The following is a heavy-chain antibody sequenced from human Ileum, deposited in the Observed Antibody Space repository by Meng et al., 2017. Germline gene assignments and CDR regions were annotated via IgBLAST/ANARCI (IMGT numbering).Heavy chain of an antibody. J-gene: IGHJ4*02. CDR3: ARFYGSGTFEVHDY. CDR2: IHYSGSR. D-gene: IGHD3-10*01. V-gene: IGHV4-61*01. CDR1: GGSVSSASFY. Sequence: VQRQETGPGLVGTSEAPSLPCNVSGGSVSSASFYWSWIRQPPGKGLEWIGLIHYSGSRNYNPSLKSRVTMSVDTSKNQVSLRLTSVTAADTAVYYCARFYGSGTFEVHDYWGQGTLVTVSS.